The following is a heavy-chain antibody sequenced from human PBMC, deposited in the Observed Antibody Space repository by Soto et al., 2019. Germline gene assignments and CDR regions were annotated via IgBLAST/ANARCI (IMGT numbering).Heavy chain of an antibody. CDR3: SRRAPGTTGADNYYYYMYV. CDR1: GFAFSAYS. D-gene: IGHD1-1*01. CDR2: ISRTSGTI. Sequence: EVQLLESGGGLVQPGGSLRLSCAASGFAFSAYSMNWVRQTSGKGLEWVSIISRTSGTISYADSVKGRFTTSRGNAKNSLYLQMHSLRAEDTAVYYCSRRAPGTTGADNYYYYMYVWCKGTTVSASS. J-gene: IGHJ6*03. V-gene: IGHV3-48*01.